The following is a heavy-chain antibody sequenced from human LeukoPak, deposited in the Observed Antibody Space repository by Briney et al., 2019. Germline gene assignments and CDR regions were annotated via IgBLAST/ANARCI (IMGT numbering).Heavy chain of an antibody. CDR1: GYTFTSYG. V-gene: IGHV1-2*02. CDR3: ASLCCGSYYMDV. D-gene: IGHD2-15*01. J-gene: IGHJ6*03. CDR2: INPNSGGT. Sequence: ASVKVSCKASGYTFTSYGISWVRQAPGQGLECMGWINPNSGGTNYAQKFQGRVTMTRDTSISTAYMELSRLRSENTAVYYCASLCCGSYYMDVWGKGTTVTVSS.